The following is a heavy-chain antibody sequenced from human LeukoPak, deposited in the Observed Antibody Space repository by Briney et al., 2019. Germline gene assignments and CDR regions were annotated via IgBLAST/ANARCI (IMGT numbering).Heavy chain of an antibody. CDR2: ISGSGGST. CDR3: AKEDDYSNYVDY. J-gene: IGHJ4*02. V-gene: IGHV3-23*01. Sequence: PGGSLRLSCAASGFTFSSYAMSWVRQAPGKGLEWVSAISGSGGSTYYADSVKGQFTISRDKSKNTLYLQMNSLRAKDTAVYYCAKEDDYSNYVDYWGQGTLVTVSS. D-gene: IGHD4-11*01. CDR1: GFTFSSYA.